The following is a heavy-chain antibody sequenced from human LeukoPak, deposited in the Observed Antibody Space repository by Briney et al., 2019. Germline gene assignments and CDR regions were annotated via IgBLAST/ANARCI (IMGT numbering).Heavy chain of an antibody. CDR3: AREGGGDGYNYWFDY. CDR2: IIPILGIA. Sequence: ASVKVSCKASGGTFSSYAISWVRQAPGQGLEWMGGIIPILGIANYAQKFQGRVTITADKSTSTAYMELSSLRSEDTAVYYCAREGGGDGYNYWFDYWGQGTLVTVSS. D-gene: IGHD5-24*01. J-gene: IGHJ4*02. V-gene: IGHV1-69*10. CDR1: GGTFSSYA.